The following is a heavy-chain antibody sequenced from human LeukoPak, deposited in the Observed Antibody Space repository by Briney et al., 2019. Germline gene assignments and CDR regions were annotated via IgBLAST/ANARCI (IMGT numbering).Heavy chain of an antibody. D-gene: IGHD5-18*01. CDR3: ARGERGYSSYNWFDP. J-gene: IGHJ5*02. CDR1: GGSISSYY. Sequence: NASETLSLTCTVSGGSISSYYWSWIRQPPGKGLEWIGYIYYSGSTNYNPSLRSRVTISVDTSKNQFSLKLSSVTAADTAVYYCARGERGYSSYNWFDPWGQGTLVTVSS. CDR2: IYYSGST. V-gene: IGHV4-59*01.